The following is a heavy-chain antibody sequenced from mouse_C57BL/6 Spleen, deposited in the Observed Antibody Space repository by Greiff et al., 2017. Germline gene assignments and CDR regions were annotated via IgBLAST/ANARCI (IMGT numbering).Heavy chain of an antibody. CDR2: ISGGGGNT. V-gene: IGHV5-9*01. CDR1: GFTFSSYT. CDR3: ARQGGLGGPEWFAY. J-gene: IGHJ3*01. D-gene: IGHD3-3*01. Sequence: EVKLVESGGGLVKPGGSLKLSCAASGFTFSSYTMSWVRQTPEQRLEWVATISGGGGNTYYPDSVKGRFTISRDNAKNTLYLQMSSLRSEDTALYYCARQGGLGGPEWFAYWGQGTLVTVSA.